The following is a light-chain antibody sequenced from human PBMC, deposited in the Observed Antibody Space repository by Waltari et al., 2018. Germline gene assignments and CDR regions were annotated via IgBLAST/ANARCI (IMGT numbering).Light chain of an antibody. CDR3: QQSHALPPWT. CDR2: GAS. Sequence: ELVVTQSPATLSVSPGDRAILTCRTRQTLNNNVAWFQQKPGQSPRLLIYGASARASGVPARFSGSGSGTEFTLTITSLQSEDFAVYYCQQSHALPPWTFGQGTRV. CDR1: QTLNNN. V-gene: IGKV3-15*01. J-gene: IGKJ1*01.